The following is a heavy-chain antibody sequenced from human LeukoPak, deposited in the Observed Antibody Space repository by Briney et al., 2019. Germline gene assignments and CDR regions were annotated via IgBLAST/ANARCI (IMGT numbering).Heavy chain of an antibody. CDR3: AKGDSSGGAFDI. CDR1: GFTFSSYA. D-gene: IGHD5-18*01. V-gene: IGHV3-23*01. Sequence: GGSLRLSCAASGFTFSSYAMSWVRQAPGKGLEWVSAISGSGGSTYYADSVKGRFTISRDNSKNTLYLQMISLRAEDTAVYYCAKGDSSGGAFDIWGQGTMVTVSS. J-gene: IGHJ3*02. CDR2: ISGSGGST.